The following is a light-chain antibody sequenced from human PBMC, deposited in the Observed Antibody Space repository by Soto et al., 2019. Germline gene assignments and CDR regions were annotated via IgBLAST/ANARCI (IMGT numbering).Light chain of an antibody. Sequence: EIVLTQSPGTLSLSPGEGATLSCRGSQSVSSNYLAWYQQRPGQAPRLLIYDASSRATGVPDRFSGSGSGTDFTLTISRLEPEDFAVYYCHQYGGSPGTLGQGTKV. CDR1: QSVSSNY. J-gene: IGKJ1*01. CDR3: HQYGGSPGT. V-gene: IGKV3-20*01. CDR2: DAS.